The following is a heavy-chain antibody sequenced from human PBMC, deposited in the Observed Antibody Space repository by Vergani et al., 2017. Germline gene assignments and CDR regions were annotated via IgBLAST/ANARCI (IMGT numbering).Heavy chain of an antibody. V-gene: IGHV3-30*18. CDR1: GFTFSSYG. J-gene: IGHJ4*02. D-gene: IGHD3-10*01. CDR3: AKLSNTMVRDPDY. Sequence: QVQLVESGGGVVQPGRSLRLSCAASGFTFSSYGMHWVRQAPGKGLEWVAVISYDGSNKYYADSVKGRFTISRDNSKNTLYLQMNSLRAEDTAVYYCAKLSNTMVRDPDYWGQGTLVTVSS. CDR2: ISYDGSNK.